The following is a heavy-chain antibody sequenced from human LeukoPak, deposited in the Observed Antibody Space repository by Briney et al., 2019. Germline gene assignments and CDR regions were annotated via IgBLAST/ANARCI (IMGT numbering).Heavy chain of an antibody. CDR3: ATGNLELTSNGWYPYFDY. CDR1: GFTFSDYY. J-gene: IGHJ4*02. V-gene: IGHV3-11*01. D-gene: IGHD6-19*01. Sequence: GGSLRLSCAASGFTFSDYYMSWIRQAPGKGLEWIAYIGRSGSSGSTIYHADSVKGRFTISRDSSKNSLYLQMNNLGAEDTAMYYCATGNLELTSNGWYPYFDYWGQGTLVTVSS. CDR2: IGRSGSSGSTI.